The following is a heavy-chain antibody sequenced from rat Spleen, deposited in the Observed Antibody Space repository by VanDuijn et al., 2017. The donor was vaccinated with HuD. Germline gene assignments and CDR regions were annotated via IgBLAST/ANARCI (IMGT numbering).Heavy chain of an antibody. V-gene: IGHV5-29*01. CDR3: ARDLTTRVPFDY. J-gene: IGHJ2*01. Sequence: EVQLVESDGGLVQPGRSLKLSCAASGFTFSDYYMAWVRQAPTKGLEWVATISYDGSSTYYRDSVKGRFTISRDNAKSTLYLQMDSLRSEDTATYYCARDLTTRVPFDYWGQGVMVTGSS. CDR1: GFTFSDYY. CDR2: ISYDGSST. D-gene: IGHD1-4*01.